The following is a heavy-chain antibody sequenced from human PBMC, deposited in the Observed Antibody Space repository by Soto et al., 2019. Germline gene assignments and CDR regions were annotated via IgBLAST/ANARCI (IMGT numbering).Heavy chain of an antibody. J-gene: IGHJ6*02. Sequence: PGGSLRLCCAASGFTFSGYAMSWVRQGPGKGLEWVSAISGSGGSTYYADSVKGRCTISRDNSKNTLYLQMNSLRAEDTAVYYCAKDNGPSIAARLGYYGMDVWGQGTTVTVSS. CDR2: ISGSGGST. V-gene: IGHV3-23*01. CDR3: AKDNGPSIAARLGYYGMDV. CDR1: GFTFSGYA. D-gene: IGHD6-6*01.